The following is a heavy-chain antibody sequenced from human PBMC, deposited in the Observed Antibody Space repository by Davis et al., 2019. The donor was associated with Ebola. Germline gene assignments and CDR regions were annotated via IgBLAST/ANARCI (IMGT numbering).Heavy chain of an antibody. Sequence: PSETLSLTCAASGFTFSSYGMHWVRQAPGKGLEWVAVIWYDGSNKYYADSVKGRFTISRDNSKNTLYLQMNSLRAEDTAVYYCARDQYAAGMYYYGMDVWGQGTTVTVSS. CDR3: ARDQYAAGMYYYGMDV. J-gene: IGHJ6*02. D-gene: IGHD6-19*01. CDR2: IWYDGSNK. CDR1: GFTFSSYG. V-gene: IGHV3-33*01.